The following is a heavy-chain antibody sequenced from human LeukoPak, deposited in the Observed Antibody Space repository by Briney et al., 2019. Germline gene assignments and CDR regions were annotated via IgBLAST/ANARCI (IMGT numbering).Heavy chain of an antibody. Sequence: GGSLRLSCAASGFTFSSYGMHWVRQAPGKGLEWVAVIWYDGSNKYYADSVKGRFTMSRDNSKNTLYLQMNSLRAEDTAVYFCARAVAASYFDYWGQGALVTVSS. CDR3: ARAVAASYFDY. CDR1: GFTFSSYG. D-gene: IGHD6-19*01. CDR2: IWYDGSNK. J-gene: IGHJ4*02. V-gene: IGHV3-33*01.